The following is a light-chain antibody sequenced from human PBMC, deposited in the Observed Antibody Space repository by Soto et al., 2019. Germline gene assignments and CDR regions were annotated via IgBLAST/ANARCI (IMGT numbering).Light chain of an antibody. CDR3: QHYGGSPPNT. J-gene: IGKJ2*01. CDR1: QSVNINY. CDR2: DAS. Sequence: EIVLTQSPGTLSLSPGERATLSCRASQSVNINYLAWYQQKPGQGPRLVIYDASTRATGIPDRFSGSGSGTDFTLTISRLEPEDFAVYYCQHYGGSPPNTFGQGTKLEIK. V-gene: IGKV3-20*01.